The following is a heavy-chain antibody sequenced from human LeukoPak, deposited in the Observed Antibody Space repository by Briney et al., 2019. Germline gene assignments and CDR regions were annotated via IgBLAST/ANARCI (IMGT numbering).Heavy chain of an antibody. CDR3: ARRGLAASSDS. CDR2: INPHSGST. CDR1: GYSFTGYF. D-gene: IGHD2-15*01. Sequence: ASVKVSRKASGYSFTGYFILWMRQAPGQGLEWLGWINPHSGSTNYAPKFQGRVTSTRDTSINTVYLEVTSLRPDDTAIYYCARRGLAASSDSWGQGTLVTVSS. V-gene: IGHV1-2*02. J-gene: IGHJ4*02.